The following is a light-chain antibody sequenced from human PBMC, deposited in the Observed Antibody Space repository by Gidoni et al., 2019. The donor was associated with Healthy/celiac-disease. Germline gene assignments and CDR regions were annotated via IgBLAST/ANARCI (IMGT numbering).Light chain of an antibody. CDR1: QSITSW. CDR2: KAS. J-gene: IGKJ1*01. V-gene: IGKV1-5*03. Sequence: IQMTQSPSTLSASVGDRVTITCRASQSITSWLAWYQQKPGKAPKLLIYKASSLESGVPPRFSGSGSGTEFTLTISSLQPDDFATYYCQQYNSYWTFGQGTKVEIK. CDR3: QQYNSYWT.